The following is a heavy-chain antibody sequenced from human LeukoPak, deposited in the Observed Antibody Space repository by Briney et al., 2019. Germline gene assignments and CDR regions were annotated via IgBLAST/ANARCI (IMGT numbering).Heavy chain of an antibody. CDR2: INTDGTVT. CDR3: ATKQWLAPPPDS. D-gene: IGHD6-19*01. J-gene: IGHJ4*02. CDR1: GFTFSKYW. V-gene: IGHV3-74*01. Sequence: GASLRLSCAASGFTFSKYWMLWVRQAPGKGLESVSRINTDGTVTTYADSVKGRFTVSRDNADNTMFLQMNSVRDEDTAVYYCATKQWLAPPPDSWGQGTPVTVSS.